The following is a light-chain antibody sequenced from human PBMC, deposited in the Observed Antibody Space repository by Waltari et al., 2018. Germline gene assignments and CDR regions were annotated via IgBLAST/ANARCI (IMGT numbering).Light chain of an antibody. J-gene: IGLJ2*01. CDR2: EVS. Sequence: QSALTQPASVSGSPGQSITIPCTGTSSDVGGYNYVSWYQQHPGKAPELMIYEVSNRPSGVSNRFSGSKSCSTASLTSSGLQAEDEADYYCSSYTSSSTLVFGGGTKLTVL. V-gene: IGLV2-14*01. CDR1: SSDVGGYNY. CDR3: SSYTSSSTLV.